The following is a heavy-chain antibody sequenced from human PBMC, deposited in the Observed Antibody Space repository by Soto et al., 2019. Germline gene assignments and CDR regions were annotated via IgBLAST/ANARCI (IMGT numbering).Heavy chain of an antibody. CDR2: ISYDGRNK. Sequence: QVQLVESGGGVVQPGRSLRLSCAASGFTFSSYGMHWVRQAPGKGLEWVAVISYDGRNKYYADSVKGRFTISRDNSRNTLYLQMTSLRAEDTAVYYCAKDYSNSLRYFDFWGRGTLVTVSS. D-gene: IGHD6-13*01. V-gene: IGHV3-30*18. CDR3: AKDYSNSLRYFDF. CDR1: GFTFSSYG. J-gene: IGHJ2*01.